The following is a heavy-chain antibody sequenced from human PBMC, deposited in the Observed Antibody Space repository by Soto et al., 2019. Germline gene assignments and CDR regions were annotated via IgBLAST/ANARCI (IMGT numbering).Heavy chain of an antibody. D-gene: IGHD5-12*01. J-gene: IGHJ4*02. CDR3: ARDRGGYERIDY. V-gene: IGHV4-30-4*01. CDR2: IYYGGST. CDR1: GGSISSGDSY. Sequence: SETLSLTCTVSGGSISSGDSYWSWIRQPPGKGLEWIGYIYYGGSTYYNPSLKSRVTISVDTSKNQFSPKLSSVTAADTAVYYCARDRGGYERIDYWGQGTLVTVSS.